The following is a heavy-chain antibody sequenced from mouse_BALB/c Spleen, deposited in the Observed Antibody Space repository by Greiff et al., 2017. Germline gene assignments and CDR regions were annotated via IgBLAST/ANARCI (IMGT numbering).Heavy chain of an antibody. D-gene: IGHD3-2*01. J-gene: IGHJ4*01. CDR1: GYTFTSYT. Sequence: VQLQQSGAELARPGASVKMSCKASGYTFTSYTMHWVKQRPGQGLEWIGYINPSSGYTNYNQKFKDKATLTADKSSSTAYMQLSSLTSEDSAVYYCARDSSGHYYAMDYWGQGTSVTVSS. V-gene: IGHV1-4*01. CDR3: ARDSSGHYYAMDY. CDR2: INPSSGYT.